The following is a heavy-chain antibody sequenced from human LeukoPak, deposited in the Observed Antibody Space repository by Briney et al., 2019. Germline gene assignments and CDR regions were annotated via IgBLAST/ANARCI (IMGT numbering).Heavy chain of an antibody. V-gene: IGHV3-23*01. CDR1: GFTFNIYA. CDR2: ISETSRKT. CDR3: VQEARRDGYKLAPVAEH. D-gene: IGHD5-24*01. Sequence: PGGSLRLSCAASGFTFNIYAMSGVGQAPGKGLEWVSAISETSRKTYYADPVKGRFTISRDNSKNTLYLQMNGLRDEDTAVYYCVQEARRDGYKLAPVAEHWGQGTLVTVSS. J-gene: IGHJ1*01.